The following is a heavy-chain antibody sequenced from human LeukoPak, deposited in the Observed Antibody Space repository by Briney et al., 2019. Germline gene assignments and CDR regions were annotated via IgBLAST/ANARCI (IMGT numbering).Heavy chain of an antibody. CDR3: AAKVGDYYDSSGYSNWFDP. V-gene: IGHV1-2*02. Sequence: GASVKVSCKASGYTFTGYYMHWVRQAPGQGLEWMGWINPNSGGTNYAQKFQGRVTMTRDTSISTAYMELSRLRSDDTAVYYCAAKVGDYYDSSGYSNWFDPWGQGTLVTVFS. CDR2: INPNSGGT. CDR1: GYTFTGYY. D-gene: IGHD3-22*01. J-gene: IGHJ5*02.